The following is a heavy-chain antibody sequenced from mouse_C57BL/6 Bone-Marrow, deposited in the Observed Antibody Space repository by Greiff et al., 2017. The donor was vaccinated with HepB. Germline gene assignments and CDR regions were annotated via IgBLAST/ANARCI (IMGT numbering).Heavy chain of an antibody. CDR3: TGYYGSLYYFDY. CDR1: GFNIKDDY. CDR2: IDPENGDT. Sequence: EVKLMESGAELVRPGASVKLSCTASGFNIKDDYMHWVKQRPEQGLEWIGWIDPENGDTEYASKFQGKATITADTSSNTAYLQLSSLTSEDTAVYYCTGYYGSLYYFDYWGQGTTLTVSS. J-gene: IGHJ2*01. V-gene: IGHV14-4*01. D-gene: IGHD1-1*01.